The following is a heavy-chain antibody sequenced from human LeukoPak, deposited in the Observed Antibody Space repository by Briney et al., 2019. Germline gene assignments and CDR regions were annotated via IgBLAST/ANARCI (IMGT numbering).Heavy chain of an antibody. D-gene: IGHD1-14*01. CDR2: VYYSGNT. J-gene: IGHJ4*01. CDR3: ARAGFPENSHNYSDF. Sequence: PSETLSLTCSVSGGSISSHYWSWIRQPPGKGLEWIAYVYYSGNTDYSPSVRSRVTMSIDTSRNQFSLRLYSVTAADTAVYYCARAGFPENSHNYSDFWGQGHLVTVSS. V-gene: IGHV4-59*08. CDR1: GGSISSHY.